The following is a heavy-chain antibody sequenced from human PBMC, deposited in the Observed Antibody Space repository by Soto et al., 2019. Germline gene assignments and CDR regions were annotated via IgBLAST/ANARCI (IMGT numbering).Heavy chain of an antibody. CDR3: AKDPFPAAMGYFRVHWFDP. V-gene: IGHV3-23*01. D-gene: IGHD2-2*01. J-gene: IGHJ5*02. CDR1: GFTFSSYA. Sequence: GGSLRLSCAASGFTFSSYAMSWVRQAPGKGLEWVSAISGSGGSTYYADSVKGRFTISRDNSKNTLYLQMNGLRAEDTAVYYCAKDPFPAAMGYFRVHWFDPWGQGTLVTVSS. CDR2: ISGSGGST.